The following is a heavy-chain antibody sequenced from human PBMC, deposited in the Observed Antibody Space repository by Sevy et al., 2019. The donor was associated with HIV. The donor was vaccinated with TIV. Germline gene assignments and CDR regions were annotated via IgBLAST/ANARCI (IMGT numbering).Heavy chain of an antibody. CDR2: IGYDGSNK. V-gene: IGHV3-33*01. CDR1: GFTFSTYD. Sequence: GGSLRLSCAASGFTFSTYDIHWVRQAPGKGLEWVAPVIGYDGSNKYYADSVKGRFTISRDNSKNTLYLQMNSLRAGDTAVYYCARESGSDWYLDYWGQGTLVTVSS. J-gene: IGHJ4*02. D-gene: IGHD6-19*01. CDR3: ARESGSDWYLDY.